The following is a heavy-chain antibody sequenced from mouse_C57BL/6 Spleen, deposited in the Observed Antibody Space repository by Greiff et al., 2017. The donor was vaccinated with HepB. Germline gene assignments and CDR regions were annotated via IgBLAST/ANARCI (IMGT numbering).Heavy chain of an antibody. D-gene: IGHD2-4*01. CDR2: ISSGGSYT. Sequence: EVQLVESGGDLVKPGGSLKLSCAASGFTFSSYGMSWVRRTPDKRLEWVATISSGGSYTYYPDSVKGRFTISRDNAKNTLYLQMSSLKSEDTAMYYCARPMITALDFDYWGQGTTLTVSS. V-gene: IGHV5-6*01. J-gene: IGHJ2*01. CDR1: GFTFSSYG. CDR3: ARPMITALDFDY.